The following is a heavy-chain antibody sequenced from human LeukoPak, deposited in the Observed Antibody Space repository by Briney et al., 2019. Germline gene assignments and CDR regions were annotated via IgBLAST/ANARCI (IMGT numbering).Heavy chain of an antibody. CDR1: GFTFSSYA. Sequence: GGSLRLSCAASGFTFSSYAMHWVRQAPGKGLEWVAVISYDGSNKYYADSVKGRFTIYRDNSKNTLYLQMNSLRAEDTAVYYCATTGYCSSTSCTDYWGQGTLVTVSS. V-gene: IGHV3-30-3*01. D-gene: IGHD2-2*01. J-gene: IGHJ4*02. CDR3: ATTGYCSSTSCTDY. CDR2: ISYDGSNK.